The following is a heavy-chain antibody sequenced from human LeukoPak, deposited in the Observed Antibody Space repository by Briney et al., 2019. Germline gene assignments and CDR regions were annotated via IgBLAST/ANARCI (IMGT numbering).Heavy chain of an antibody. CDR2: ISGSGGST. J-gene: IGHJ4*02. CDR1: GFTFSSYA. D-gene: IGHD2-21*02. V-gene: IGHV3-23*01. Sequence: GXSLRLSCAASGFTFSSYAMSWVRQAPGKGLEWVSAISGSGGSTYYADSVKGRFTISRDNSKNTLYLQMNSLRAEDTAVYYCAKDARSYGGDLQDYFDYWGQGTLVTVSS. CDR3: AKDARSYGGDLQDYFDY.